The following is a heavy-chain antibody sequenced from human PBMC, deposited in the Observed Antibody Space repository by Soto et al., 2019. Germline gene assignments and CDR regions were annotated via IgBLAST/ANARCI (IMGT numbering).Heavy chain of an antibody. CDR1: GFTLSSYA. J-gene: IGHJ4*02. D-gene: IGHD6-13*01. V-gene: IGHV3-23*01. CDR2: ISGSGGST. Sequence: GGSLRLSCAASGFTLSSYAMSWVRQAPGKGLEWVSAISGSGGSTYYADSVKGRFTISRDNSKNTLYLQMNSLRAEDTAVYYCAKDRFGSSWIPDYWGQGTLVTVSS. CDR3: AKDRFGSSWIPDY.